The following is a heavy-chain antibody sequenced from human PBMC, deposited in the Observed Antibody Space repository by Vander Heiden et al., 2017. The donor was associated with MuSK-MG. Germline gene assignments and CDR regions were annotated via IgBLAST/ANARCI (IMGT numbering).Heavy chain of an antibody. CDR1: GGSFSGYY. CDR2: INHSGST. J-gene: IGHJ4*02. D-gene: IGHD4-17*01. CDR3: ARFLVLPGDGDYSYFDY. V-gene: IGHV4-34*01. Sequence: QVQLQQWGAGLLKPSETLSLTCAVYGGSFSGYYWSWIRQPPGKGLEWIGEINHSGSTNYNPSLKSRVTISVDTSKNQFSLKLSSVTAADTAVYYCARFLVLPGDGDYSYFDYWGQGTLVTVSS.